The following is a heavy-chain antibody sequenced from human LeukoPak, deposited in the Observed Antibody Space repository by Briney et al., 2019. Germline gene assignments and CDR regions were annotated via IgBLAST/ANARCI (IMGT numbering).Heavy chain of an antibody. Sequence: GGSLRLSCAASGFTFSNAWMNWVRQAPGKGLEWVGRIKTKTDGGTTDYAAPVKGRFTISRDDSKNTPYLQMNSLKAEDTAVYYCSTAVYTSGLDYWGQGTLVTVSP. J-gene: IGHJ4*02. CDR1: GFTFSNAW. CDR3: STAVYTSGLDY. CDR2: IKTKTDGGTT. V-gene: IGHV3-15*01. D-gene: IGHD6-19*01.